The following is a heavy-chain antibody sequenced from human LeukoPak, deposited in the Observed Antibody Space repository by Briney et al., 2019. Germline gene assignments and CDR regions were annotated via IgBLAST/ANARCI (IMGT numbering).Heavy chain of an antibody. CDR2: IIPIFGTA. Sequence: SVKVSCKASGGTFSSYAISWVRQAPGRGLEWMGGIIPIFGTANYAQKFQGRVTITADESTSTAYMELSSLRSEDTAVYYCAREGSYYYDSSGYPFSGFDLWGRGTLVTVSS. V-gene: IGHV1-69*13. CDR3: AREGSYYYDSSGYPFSGFDL. CDR1: GGTFSSYA. J-gene: IGHJ2*01. D-gene: IGHD3-22*01.